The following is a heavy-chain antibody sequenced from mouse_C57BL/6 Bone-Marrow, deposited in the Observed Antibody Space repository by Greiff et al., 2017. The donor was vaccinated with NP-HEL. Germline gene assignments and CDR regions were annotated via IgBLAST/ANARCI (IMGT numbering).Heavy chain of an antibody. V-gene: IGHV3-6*01. CDR3: ARDYLYYAMDY. J-gene: IGHJ4*01. Sequence: EVQLVESGPGLVKPSQSLSLTCSVTGYSITSGYYWNWIRQFPGNKLEWMGYITYDGSNNYNPFLKNRISITRDTSKNQFFLKLNSVTTEDTATYYCARDYLYYAMDYWGQGTSVTVSS. CDR1: GYSITSGYY. CDR2: ITYDGSN. D-gene: IGHD5-1*01.